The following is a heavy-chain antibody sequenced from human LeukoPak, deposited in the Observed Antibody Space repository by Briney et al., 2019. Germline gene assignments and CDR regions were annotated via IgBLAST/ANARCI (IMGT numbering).Heavy chain of an antibody. CDR3: AKDRGYYDSSGYYYRAFDY. V-gene: IGHV1-8*01. Sequence: VKVSCKASGYTFTSYDINWVRQATGQGLEWMGWMNPNSGNTGYAQKFQGRVTMTRNTSISTAYMELSSLRSEDTAVYYCAKDRGYYDSSGYYYRAFDYWGQGTLVTVSS. D-gene: IGHD3-22*01. CDR1: GYTFTSYD. J-gene: IGHJ4*02. CDR2: MNPNSGNT.